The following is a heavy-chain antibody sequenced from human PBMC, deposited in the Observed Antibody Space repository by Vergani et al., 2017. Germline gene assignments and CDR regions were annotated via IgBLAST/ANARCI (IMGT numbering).Heavy chain of an antibody. CDR3: ARDKESGSSYYFDY. V-gene: IGHV3-30*03. D-gene: IGHD1-26*01. CDR2: ISYDGSNK. Sequence: QVQLVESGGGVVQPGRSLRLSCAASGFTFSSYGMHWVRQAPGKGLEWVAVISYDGSNKYYADSVKGRFTISRDNSKNTLYLQMNSLRAEDTAVHYCARDKESGSSYYFDYWGQGTLVTVSS. J-gene: IGHJ4*02. CDR1: GFTFSSYG.